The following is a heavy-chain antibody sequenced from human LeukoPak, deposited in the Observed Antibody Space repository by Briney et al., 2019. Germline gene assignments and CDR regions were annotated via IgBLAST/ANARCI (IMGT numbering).Heavy chain of an antibody. V-gene: IGHV4-39*01. CDR2: IYYSGST. J-gene: IGHJ4*02. CDR1: GGSISSSSYY. Sequence: PSETLSLSCTVSGGSISSSSYYWGWIRQPPGKGLEWIGRIYYSGSTYYNPSLKSRDTISVDTSKNQFSLKLSSVAAADTAVYYCASLDWLYSSSPQIDYWGQGTLVTVSS. D-gene: IGHD6-6*01. CDR3: ASLDWLYSSSPQIDY.